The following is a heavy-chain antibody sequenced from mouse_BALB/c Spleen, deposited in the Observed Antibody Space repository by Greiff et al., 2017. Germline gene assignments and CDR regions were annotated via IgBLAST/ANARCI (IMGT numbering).Heavy chain of an antibody. J-gene: IGHJ4*01. CDR2: ISYSGST. V-gene: IGHV3-2*02. Sequence: EVKLVESGPGLVKPSQSLSLTCTVTGYSITSDYAWNWIRQFPGNKLEWMGYISYSGSTSYNPSLKSRISITRDTSKNQFFLQLNSVTTEDTATYYCARGYYYAMDYWGQGTSVTVSS. CDR3: ARGYYYAMDY. CDR1: GYSITSDYA.